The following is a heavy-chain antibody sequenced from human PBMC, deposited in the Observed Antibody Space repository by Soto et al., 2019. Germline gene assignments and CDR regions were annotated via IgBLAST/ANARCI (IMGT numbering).Heavy chain of an antibody. CDR2: IYYSGTT. V-gene: IGHV4-59*08. CDR3: ARHRYSYGSYYFDY. Sequence: QVQLQESGPGLVKPSETLSLTCSVSGGSINNYYWSWIRQPPGKGLEWIGYIYYSGTTNYNPSLKSLVTISVDTSKNQFSLKLSSVTAADTAVYYCARHRYSYGSYYFDYWGQGTLVTVSS. J-gene: IGHJ4*02. CDR1: GGSINNYY. D-gene: IGHD5-18*01.